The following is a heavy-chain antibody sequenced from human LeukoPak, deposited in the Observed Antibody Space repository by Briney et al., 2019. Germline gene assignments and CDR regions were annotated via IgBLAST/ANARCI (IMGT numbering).Heavy chain of an antibody. D-gene: IGHD3-16*01. J-gene: IGHJ6*03. V-gene: IGHV3-30*18. CDR2: ISDDGSNK. CDR3: AKQVLRSYYYYMDV. Sequence: GGPLRLSCAASGFPFISYGMHWVRKAPGKGLEWVALISDDGSNKYYADSVKGRFTISRDNSKNTLYLQMNSLRAEDTAVYYCAKQVLRSYYYYMDVWGKGTTVTVSS. CDR1: GFPFISYG.